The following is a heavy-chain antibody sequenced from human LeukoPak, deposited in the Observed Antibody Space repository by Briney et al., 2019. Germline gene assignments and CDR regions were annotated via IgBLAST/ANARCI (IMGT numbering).Heavy chain of an antibody. CDR2: IYSGGST. Sequence: GGSLRLSCAASGFTFDRHAMCWVRQAPGKGLEWVSVIYSGGSTYYADSVKGRFTISRDNSKNTLYLQMNSLRAEDTAVYYCARDRQGIAVADWGQGTLVTVSS. V-gene: IGHV3-66*01. D-gene: IGHD6-19*01. CDR3: ARDRQGIAVAD. J-gene: IGHJ4*02. CDR1: GFTFDRHA.